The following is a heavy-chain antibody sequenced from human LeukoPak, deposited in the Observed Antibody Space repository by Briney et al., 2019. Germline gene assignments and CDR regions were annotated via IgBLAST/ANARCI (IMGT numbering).Heavy chain of an antibody. D-gene: IGHD4-17*01. V-gene: IGHV3-9*01. CDR3: VKDRSATVITTREFDY. CDR1: GFTFDDFA. Sequence: GRFLRLSCTASGFTFDDFAIHWVRQAPGKGLEWVAGISWNSGIIVYVDSVKGRFTISRDNARNSLYLQMNSLGGEDTALYYCVKDRSATVITTREFDYWGQGTLVTVSS. CDR2: ISWNSGII. J-gene: IGHJ4*02.